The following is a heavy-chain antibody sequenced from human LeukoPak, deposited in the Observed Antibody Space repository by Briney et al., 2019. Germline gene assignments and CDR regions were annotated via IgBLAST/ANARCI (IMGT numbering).Heavy chain of an antibody. CDR3: ARVAGRDGYCSSTSCYHYWYFDL. Sequence: SETLSLTCTVSGGSISSYYWSWIRQPPGEGLEWIGYIYYSGSTNYNPSLKSRVTISVDTSKNQFSLKLSSVTAADTAVYYCARVAGRDGYCSSTSCYHYWYFDLWGRGTLVTVSS. CDR1: GGSISSYY. J-gene: IGHJ2*01. V-gene: IGHV4-59*01. D-gene: IGHD2-2*03. CDR2: IYYSGST.